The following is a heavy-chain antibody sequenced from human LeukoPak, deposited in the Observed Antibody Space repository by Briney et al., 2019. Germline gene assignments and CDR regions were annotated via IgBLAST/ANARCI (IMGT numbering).Heavy chain of an antibody. D-gene: IGHD1/OR15-1a*01. J-gene: IGHJ6*03. Sequence: ASVKVSCMASGYIFTDYAIHWLRPAPGQRPEWMGWMNGGNGNTKYSQKFQGRITLIRDTSAATAYMELSSLRHDDLAVYYCARGRGTRGSNREFYYYYYIDVWGKGTTVTVSS. CDR2: MNGGNGNT. CDR1: GYIFTDYA. CDR3: ARGRGTRGSNREFYYYYYIDV. V-gene: IGHV1-3*01.